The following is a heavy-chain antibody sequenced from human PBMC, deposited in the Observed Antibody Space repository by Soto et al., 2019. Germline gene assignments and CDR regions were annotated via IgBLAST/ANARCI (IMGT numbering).Heavy chain of an antibody. D-gene: IGHD6-19*01. Sequence: QVQLVQSGTEEKKPRASVKVSFKTSGYNFTSYDMHWVREAPGQRLEWMGWINAGNGNTKYSQKFQGRVTITRDTSASTAYMELSSLRSEDTAVYYCARAVAVPADFDYWGQGTLVTVSS. CDR1: GYNFTSYD. CDR2: INAGNGNT. CDR3: ARAVAVPADFDY. J-gene: IGHJ4*02. V-gene: IGHV1-3*05.